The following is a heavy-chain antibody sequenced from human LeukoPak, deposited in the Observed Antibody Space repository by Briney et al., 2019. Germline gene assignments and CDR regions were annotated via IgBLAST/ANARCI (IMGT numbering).Heavy chain of an antibody. V-gene: IGHV3-48*04. Sequence: GGSLRLSCAASGFTFSSYWMHWVRQAPGKGLEWVSYISSSGSTIYYADSVKGRFTISRDNAKNSLYLQMNSLRAEDTAVYYCARDQDIVATTPYYFDYWGQGTLVTVSS. CDR1: GFTFSSYW. CDR2: ISSSGSTI. J-gene: IGHJ4*02. D-gene: IGHD5-12*01. CDR3: ARDQDIVATTPYYFDY.